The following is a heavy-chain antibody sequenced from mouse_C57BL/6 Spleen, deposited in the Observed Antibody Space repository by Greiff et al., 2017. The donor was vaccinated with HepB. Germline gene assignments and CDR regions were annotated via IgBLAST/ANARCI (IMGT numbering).Heavy chain of an antibody. J-gene: IGHJ4*01. D-gene: IGHD2-4*01. CDR2: IWSDGST. V-gene: IGHV2-6-1*01. CDR3: ARHSYDYVGAMDY. Sequence: QVQLKESGPGLVAPSQSLSITCTVSGFSLTSYGVHWVRQPPGKGLEWLVVIWSDGSTTYNSALKSRLSISKDNSKSQVFLKMNSLQTDDTAMYYCARHSYDYVGAMDYWGQGTSVTVSS. CDR1: GFSLTSYG.